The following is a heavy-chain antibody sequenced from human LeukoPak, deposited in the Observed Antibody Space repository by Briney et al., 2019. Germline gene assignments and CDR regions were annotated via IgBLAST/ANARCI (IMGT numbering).Heavy chain of an antibody. CDR1: GFRFTSYW. CDR2: IYPGDSDT. CDR3: ARHRGSSSWSRFDY. V-gene: IGHV5-51*01. D-gene: IGHD6-13*01. Sequence: GAALKFSCKGSGFRFTSYWIGWVRQMPGKGLEGMGIIYPGDSDTRYSPSFQGQVTIPADKSISTAYLQWSSLKASDTAMYYCARHRGSSSWSRFDYWGQGTLVTVSS. J-gene: IGHJ4*02.